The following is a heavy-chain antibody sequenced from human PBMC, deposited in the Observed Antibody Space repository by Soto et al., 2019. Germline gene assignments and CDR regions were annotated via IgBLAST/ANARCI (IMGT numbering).Heavy chain of an antibody. Sequence: QVQLVESGGGVVQPGRSLRLSCAASGFTFSSYGMHWVRQAPGKGLEWVAVISYDGSNKYYADSVKGRFTISRDNSXNXLXXQMNSLRAEDTAVYYCARDYDILTGSYYYYYGMDVWGQGTTVTVSS. D-gene: IGHD3-9*01. CDR3: ARDYDILTGSYYYYYGMDV. J-gene: IGHJ6*02. CDR1: GFTFSSYG. V-gene: IGHV3-30*03. CDR2: ISYDGSNK.